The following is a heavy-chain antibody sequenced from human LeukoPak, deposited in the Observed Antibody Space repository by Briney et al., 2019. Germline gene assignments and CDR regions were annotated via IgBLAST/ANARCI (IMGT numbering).Heavy chain of an antibody. V-gene: IGHV3-23*01. J-gene: IGHJ4*02. CDR2: VSGSGGST. CDR3: AKDQELSQQPRAYFDY. Sequence: PWGSLSLSCAASGFTFSSDAMAWVRQTPGKGLEWVSVVSGSGGSTFYAASVRGRFTISRDNSKNTLYLQMNSLTADDTAVYYCAKDQELSQQPRAYFDYWGQGTLVTVSS. CDR1: GFTFSSDA. D-gene: IGHD6-13*01.